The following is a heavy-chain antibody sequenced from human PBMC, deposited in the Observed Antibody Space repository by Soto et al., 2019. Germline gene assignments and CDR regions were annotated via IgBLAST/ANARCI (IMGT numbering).Heavy chain of an antibody. CDR1: GFTFSSDG. Sequence: GGSLRLSCAASGFTFSSDGMHWVRQAPGKGLEWVAVISYDGSNKYYADSVKGRFTISRDNSKNTLYLQMNSLRAEDTAVYYCAKVARIRTTRYYFDYWGQGTLVTVSS. CDR3: AKVARIRTTRYYFDY. V-gene: IGHV3-30*18. D-gene: IGHD4-17*01. CDR2: ISYDGSNK. J-gene: IGHJ4*02.